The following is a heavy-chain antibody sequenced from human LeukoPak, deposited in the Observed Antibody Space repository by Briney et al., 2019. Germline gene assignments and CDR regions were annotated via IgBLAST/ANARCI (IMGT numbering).Heavy chain of an antibody. CDR3: ARLHSGAIAAAGTIDY. CDR2: IYPGDSDT. V-gene: IGHV5-51*01. J-gene: IGHJ4*02. Sequence: GESLKIPCKGSGYSFTSYWIGWVRQMPGKGLEWMGIIYPGDSDTRYSPSFQGQVTISADKSISTAYLQWSSLKASDTAMYYCARLHSGAIAAAGTIDYWGQGTLVTVSS. CDR1: GYSFTSYW. D-gene: IGHD6-13*01.